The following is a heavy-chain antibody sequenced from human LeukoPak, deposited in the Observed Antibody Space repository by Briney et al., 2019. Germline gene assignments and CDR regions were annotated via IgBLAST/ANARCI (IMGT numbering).Heavy chain of an antibody. CDR3: ARDRDLYYDGSTYPLSWYLDL. CDR2: ISSGGSAI. J-gene: IGHJ2*01. CDR1: GFTFSSYS. Sequence: PGGSLRLSCAASGFTFSSYSMNWVRQAPGKGLEWISYISSGGSAIYYADSVKGRFTISRDNAKNSLHLQMNSLRAEDTAVYYCARDRDLYYDGSTYPLSWYLDLWGRGTLVTVSS. D-gene: IGHD3-22*01. V-gene: IGHV3-48*04.